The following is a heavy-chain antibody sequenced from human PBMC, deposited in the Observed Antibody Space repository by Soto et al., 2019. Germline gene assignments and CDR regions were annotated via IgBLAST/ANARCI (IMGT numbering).Heavy chain of an antibody. CDR3: ARDESYDILTGYYTPQRFDY. Sequence: GGSLRLSCAVSGFTFSSYWMSWVRQAPGKGLEWVANIKQDGSEKYYVDSVNGRFTISRDNAKNSLYLQMNSLRAEDTAVYYCARDESYDILTGYYTPQRFDYWGQGXLVTVSS. V-gene: IGHV3-7*01. CDR1: GFTFSSYW. CDR2: IKQDGSEK. D-gene: IGHD3-9*01. J-gene: IGHJ4*02.